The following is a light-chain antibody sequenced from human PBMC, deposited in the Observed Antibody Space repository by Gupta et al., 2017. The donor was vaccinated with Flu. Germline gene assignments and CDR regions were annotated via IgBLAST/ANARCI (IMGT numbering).Light chain of an antibody. Sequence: SAELTQPPSVSVSPGQTARITYSGDTFPRQYASWYQQRPGQAPVLVIYKDTERPSGIPERFSGSSSGTTVTLTISGVQAEDEADYYCQSTVNIGTWVFGGGTKLTVL. J-gene: IGLJ3*02. V-gene: IGLV3-25*03. CDR2: KDT. CDR1: TFPRQY. CDR3: QSTVNIGTWV.